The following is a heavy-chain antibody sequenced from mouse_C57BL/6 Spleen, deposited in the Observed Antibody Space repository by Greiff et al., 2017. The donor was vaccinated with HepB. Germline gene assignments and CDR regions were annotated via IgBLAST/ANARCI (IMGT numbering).Heavy chain of an antibody. Sequence: VQLQQSGAELVRPGASVKLSCKASGYTFTDYYINWVKQRPGQGLEWIARIYPGSGNTYYNEKLKGKATLTAEKSSSTADMQLSSLTSEDSAVYFCARRWPWNVDVWGTGTTVTVSS. CDR2: IYPGSGNT. CDR3: ARRWPWNVDV. CDR1: GYTFTDYY. J-gene: IGHJ1*03. V-gene: IGHV1-76*01. D-gene: IGHD2-3*01.